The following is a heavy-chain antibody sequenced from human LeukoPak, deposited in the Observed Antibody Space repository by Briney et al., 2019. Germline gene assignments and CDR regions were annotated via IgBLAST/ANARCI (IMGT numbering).Heavy chain of an antibody. J-gene: IGHJ4*02. CDR1: GFTFDDYA. CDR3: VLGGKQLARYITPKYYFDY. CDR2: ISWNSGSI. V-gene: IGHV3-9*01. Sequence: GGSLRLSCAASGFTFDDYAMHWVRQAPGKGLEWVSHISWNSGSIGYADSVKGRFTISRDNAKNSLYLQMNSLRAEDTAVYYCVLGGKQLARYITPKYYFDYWGQGTLVTVSS. D-gene: IGHD4-23*01.